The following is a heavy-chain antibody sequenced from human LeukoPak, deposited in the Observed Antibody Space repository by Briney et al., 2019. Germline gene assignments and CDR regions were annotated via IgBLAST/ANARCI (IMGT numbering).Heavy chain of an antibody. CDR1: GYTFTSYD. CDR2: MNPNSGNT. CDR3: ARVFRPFYGMDV. D-gene: IGHD2-8*01. Sequence: ASVKVSCKASGYTFTSYDNNWVRQATGQGLEWMGWMNPNSGNTGCAQKFQGRVTMTRNTSISTAYMELSSLRSEDTAVYYCARVFRPFYGMDVWGQGTTVTVSS. J-gene: IGHJ6*02. V-gene: IGHV1-8*01.